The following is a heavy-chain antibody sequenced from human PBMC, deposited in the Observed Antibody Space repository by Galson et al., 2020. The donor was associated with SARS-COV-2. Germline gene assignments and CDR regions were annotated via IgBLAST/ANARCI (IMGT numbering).Heavy chain of an antibody. CDR1: GFTSSDYY. Sequence: GGSMRLSCAPSGFTSSDYYMSWNRQAPGKGLEWVSYISSSSSYTNYADSVKGRFTISRDNAKNSLYLQMNSLRAEDTAVYYCARVERGYCSSTSCYIPGYYYYMDVWGKGTTVTVSS. CDR3: ARVERGYCSSTSCYIPGYYYYMDV. J-gene: IGHJ6*03. CDR2: ISSSSSYT. V-gene: IGHV3-11*05. D-gene: IGHD2-2*02.